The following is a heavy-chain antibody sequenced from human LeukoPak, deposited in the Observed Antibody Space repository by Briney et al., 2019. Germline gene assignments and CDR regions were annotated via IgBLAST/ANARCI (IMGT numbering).Heavy chain of an antibody. CDR1: GSTFTSYG. V-gene: IGHV1-18*01. D-gene: IGHD6-19*01. Sequence: ASVKVSCKATGSTFTSYGISWVRQAPGQGLEWMGWISAYNGNTNYAQKLQGRVTMTTDTSTSTAYMELRSLRSDDTAVYYCARPPVYSSGWDPFDYWGQGTLVTVSS. CDR2: ISAYNGNT. CDR3: ARPPVYSSGWDPFDY. J-gene: IGHJ4*02.